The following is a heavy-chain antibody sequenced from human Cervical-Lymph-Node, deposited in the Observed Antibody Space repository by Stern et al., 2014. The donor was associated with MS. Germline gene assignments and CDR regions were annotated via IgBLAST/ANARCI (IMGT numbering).Heavy chain of an antibody. CDR3: ARERQQYCNSEGCSYWYFDL. J-gene: IGHJ2*01. Sequence: VQLVESGPGLVKPSGTLSLTCAVSGGSVSSTNWWSWVRQSPGKGLEWIGNIYHRGASNYRPSPRSRVSISLDTSKTHLSLHLTSVTAADTAVYYCARERQQYCNSEGCSYWYFDLWGRGTLVTVSS. D-gene: IGHD2/OR15-2a*01. CDR2: IYHRGAS. V-gene: IGHV4-4*02. CDR1: GGSVSSTNW.